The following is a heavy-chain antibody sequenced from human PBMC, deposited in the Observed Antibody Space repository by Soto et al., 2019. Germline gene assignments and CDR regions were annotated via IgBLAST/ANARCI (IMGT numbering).Heavy chain of an antibody. D-gene: IGHD3-10*01. CDR3: ASVIWSEGVQH. V-gene: IGHV3-7*01. CDR1: GFTFSSYW. J-gene: IGHJ1*01. Sequence: PGGSLRLSCAASGFTFSSYWTSWVRQAPGKGLEWVANIKQDGSEKYYVDSVKGRFTISRDNAKNSLYLQMNSLRAEDTAVYYCASVIWSEGVQHWGQRTLVTGSS. CDR2: IKQDGSEK.